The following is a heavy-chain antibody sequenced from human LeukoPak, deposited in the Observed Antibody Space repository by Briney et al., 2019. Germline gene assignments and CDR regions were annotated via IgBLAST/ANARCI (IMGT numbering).Heavy chain of an antibody. D-gene: IGHD2-15*01. CDR1: GGTFSTDS. CDR2: IIPILGIE. Sequence: SVKVSCKASGGTFSTDSITWVRQAPGQGLEWMGRIIPILGIEKYAQKFQGRVTITADTSTSTAYMELSSLRSEDTAVYYCAREVGGYNWFDPWGQGTLVTVSS. V-gene: IGHV1-69*04. CDR3: AREVGGYNWFDP. J-gene: IGHJ5*02.